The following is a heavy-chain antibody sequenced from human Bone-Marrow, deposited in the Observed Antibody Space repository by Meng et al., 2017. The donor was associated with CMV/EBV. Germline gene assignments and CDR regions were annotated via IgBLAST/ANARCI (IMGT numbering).Heavy chain of an antibody. CDR1: GASISSSNW. J-gene: IGHJ4*02. CDR2: IYHSGST. V-gene: IGHV4-4*02. D-gene: IGHD3-10*01. CDR3: ARVVYYGSGSYFDY. Sequence: VSGASISSSNWWSWVRQPPGKGLEWIGEIYHSGSTNYNPSLKSRVTISVDKSKNQFSLQVSSVTAADTAVYYCARVVYYGSGSYFDYWGQGTLVTVSS.